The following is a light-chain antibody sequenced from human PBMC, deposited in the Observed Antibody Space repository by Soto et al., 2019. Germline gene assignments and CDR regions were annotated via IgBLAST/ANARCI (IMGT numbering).Light chain of an antibody. CDR2: EVS. Sequence: QSALTQPPSASGSPGQSGTISFTGTSSDVGGYNYVSWYQQHPGKAPKLMIYEVSKRPSGVPDGVSGSKSGNTASLTVSGLQAEDEADYYCSAYAGSNNVVFGGGTKLTVL. J-gene: IGLJ2*01. V-gene: IGLV2-8*01. CDR1: SSDVGGYNY. CDR3: SAYAGSNNVV.